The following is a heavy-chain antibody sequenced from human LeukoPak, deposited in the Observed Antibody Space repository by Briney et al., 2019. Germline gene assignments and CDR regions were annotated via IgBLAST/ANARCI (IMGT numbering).Heavy chain of an antibody. Sequence: ASVKVSCKASGYTFTTYVISWVRQAPGQGLEWMGWISAYNGNTNYAQKLQGRVTMTTDTSTSTAYMELRSLRSDDTAVYYCARDIPLGYCSGGSCYSADFDYWGQGTLVTVSS. CDR2: ISAYNGNT. D-gene: IGHD2-15*01. J-gene: IGHJ4*02. CDR1: GYTFTTYV. CDR3: ARDIPLGYCSGGSCYSADFDY. V-gene: IGHV1-18*01.